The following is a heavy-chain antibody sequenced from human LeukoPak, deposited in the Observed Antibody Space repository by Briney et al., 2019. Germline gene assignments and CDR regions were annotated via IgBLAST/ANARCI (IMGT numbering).Heavy chain of an antibody. CDR3: AKVGATSYYYYYMDV. Sequence: GGSLRLSCAASGFTFSSYGMHWVRQAPGKGLEWVAVIWYDGSNKYYADSVKGRFTISRDNSKNTLYLQMNSLRAEDTAVYYCAKVGATSYYYYYMDVWGKGTTVTFSS. D-gene: IGHD1-26*01. CDR1: GFTFSSYG. J-gene: IGHJ6*03. CDR2: IWYDGSNK. V-gene: IGHV3-33*06.